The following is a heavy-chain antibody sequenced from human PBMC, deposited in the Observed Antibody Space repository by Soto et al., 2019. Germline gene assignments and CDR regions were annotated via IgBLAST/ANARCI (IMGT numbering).Heavy chain of an antibody. J-gene: IGHJ3*02. CDR3: TREGNGWYEKSFDI. V-gene: IGHV3-74*01. CDR2: IKSDGSRT. D-gene: IGHD6-19*01. Sequence: EVQLVESGGGLVQPGGSLRLSCAASGFTFSSYWMHWVRQTPGKGLEWVSRIKSDGSRTVYAESVKGRFTIYRDSAESTVYMQMSSLRVEDTAVYYCTREGNGWYEKSFDIWGQGTTVTVSS. CDR1: GFTFSSYW.